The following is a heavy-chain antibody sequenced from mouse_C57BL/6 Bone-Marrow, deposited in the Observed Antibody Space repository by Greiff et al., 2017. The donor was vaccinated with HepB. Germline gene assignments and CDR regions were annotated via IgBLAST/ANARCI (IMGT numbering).Heavy chain of an antibody. J-gene: IGHJ4*01. Sequence: QVQLQQSGAELVKPGASVKISCKASGYAFSSYWMNWVKQRPGKGLEWIGQIYPGDGDTNYNGKFKGKATLTADKSSSTAYMQLSSLTSEDSAVYFCARSIYDYYAMDYWGQGTSVTVSS. CDR2: IYPGDGDT. V-gene: IGHV1-80*01. CDR1: GYAFSSYW. D-gene: IGHD2-3*01. CDR3: ARSIYDYYAMDY.